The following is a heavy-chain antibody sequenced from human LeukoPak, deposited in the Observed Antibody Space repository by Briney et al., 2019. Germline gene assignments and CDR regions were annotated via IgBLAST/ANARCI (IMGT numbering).Heavy chain of an antibody. CDR2: ISDGGGST. J-gene: IGHJ3*02. Sequence: GGSLSPSCASSGFPYSSYAISWVRQPPATGLEWVSAISDGGGSTYYADSVKCRFTIARDNSENTLYLQMNSLRAEDRGVYYCARDREYEDILTGSGACDIWGQGTMVSVS. CDR3: ARDREYEDILTGSGACDI. V-gene: IGHV3-23*01. CDR1: GFPYSSYA. D-gene: IGHD3-9*01.